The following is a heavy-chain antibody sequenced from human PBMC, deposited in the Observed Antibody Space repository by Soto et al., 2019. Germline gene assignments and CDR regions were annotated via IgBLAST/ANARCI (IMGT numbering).Heavy chain of an antibody. CDR1: GFTLSDYD. D-gene: IGHD4-17*01. V-gene: IGHV3-49*03. CDR3: AKDQSRYGDYVSYFDY. J-gene: IGHJ4*02. Sequence: GGSLRLSCRTSGFTLSDYDMSWFRQAPGKGLEWVGFTRSKTYGGTAEYAASVKGRFTISRDNSKNTLYLQMNSLRAEDTAVNYCAKDQSRYGDYVSYFDYWGQGTLVTVSS. CDR2: TRSKTYGGTA.